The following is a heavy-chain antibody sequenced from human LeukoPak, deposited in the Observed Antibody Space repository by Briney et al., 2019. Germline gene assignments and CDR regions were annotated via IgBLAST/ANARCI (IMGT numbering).Heavy chain of an antibody. CDR1: GFTFSSYG. CDR3: ARDCYDSSGYYYY. CDR2: IWYDGSNK. D-gene: IGHD3-22*01. Sequence: GRSLRLSCAASGFTFSSYGMHWVRQAPGKGLEWVAAIWYDGSNKYYADSVKSRFTISRDNSKNTLYLQMNSLRAEDTAVYYCARDCYDSSGYYYYWGQGTLVTVSS. J-gene: IGHJ4*02. V-gene: IGHV3-33*08.